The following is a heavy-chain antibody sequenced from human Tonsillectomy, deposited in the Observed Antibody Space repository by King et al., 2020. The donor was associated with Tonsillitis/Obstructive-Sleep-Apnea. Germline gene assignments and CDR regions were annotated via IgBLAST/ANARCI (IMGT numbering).Heavy chain of an antibody. J-gene: IGHJ4*02. CDR2: ISYDGSNK. D-gene: IGHD4-11*01. CDR3: AKDDNSDSNYGGFDY. V-gene: IGHV3-30*18. CDR1: GFTFSSYG. Sequence: VQLVESGGGVVQPGRSLRLSCAASGFTFSSYGMHWVRQAPGKGLEWVAVISYDGSNKYYADSVKGRFTMSRDNSKNTLYLQMNSLRAEDTAVYYCAKDDNSDSNYGGFDYWGQGTLVTVSS.